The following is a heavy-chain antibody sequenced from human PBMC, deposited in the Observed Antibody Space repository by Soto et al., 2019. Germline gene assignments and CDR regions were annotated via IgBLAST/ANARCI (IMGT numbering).Heavy chain of an antibody. V-gene: IGHV3-66*01. CDR3: ARDSSMQYADSSGYSLDY. J-gene: IGHJ4*02. CDR1: GFTVSSNY. CDR2: IYRGGST. Sequence: EVPLVESGGGLVQPGGSLRLSCAASGFTVSSNYMTWVRQAPGKGLEWVSVIYRGGSTYYADSVKGRFTISRDRSKNTLYLQMDSLRGDDTAVYYCARDSSMQYADSSGYSLDYWGQGTLVTVSS. D-gene: IGHD3-22*01.